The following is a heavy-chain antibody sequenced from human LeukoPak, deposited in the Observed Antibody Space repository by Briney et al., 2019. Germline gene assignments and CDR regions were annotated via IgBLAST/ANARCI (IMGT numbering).Heavy chain of an antibody. V-gene: IGHV3-23*01. Sequence: PGGSLRLSCAASGFTFSSYAMSWVRQAPGKGLEWVSAISGSGGSTYYADSVKGRFTISRDNSKNTLYLQMNSLRAEDTAVYYCAKDPRLTYYDFWSGYRGFDYWGQGTLVTVSS. CDR3: AKDPRLTYYDFWSGYRGFDY. D-gene: IGHD3-3*01. J-gene: IGHJ4*02. CDR1: GFTFSSYA. CDR2: ISGSGGST.